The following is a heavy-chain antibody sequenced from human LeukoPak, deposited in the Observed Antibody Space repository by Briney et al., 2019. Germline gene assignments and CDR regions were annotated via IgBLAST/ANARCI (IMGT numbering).Heavy chain of an antibody. CDR3: ARGTYYYGSGSYYNPNQLSSRFDY. J-gene: IGHJ4*02. Sequence: GASVKVSCKVSGYTFTSYYMHWVRQAPGQGLEWMGIINPSGGSTSYAQKFQGRVTMTRDTSTSTVYMELSSLRSEDTAVYYCARGTYYYGSGSYYNPNQLSSRFDYWGQGTLVTVSS. V-gene: IGHV1-46*01. CDR1: GYTFTSYY. D-gene: IGHD3-10*01. CDR2: INPSGGST.